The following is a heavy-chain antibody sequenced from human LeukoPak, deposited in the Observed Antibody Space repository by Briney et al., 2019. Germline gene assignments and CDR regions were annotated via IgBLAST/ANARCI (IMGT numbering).Heavy chain of an antibody. CDR1: GFTFSSYG. V-gene: IGHV3-30*02. D-gene: IGHD1-26*01. J-gene: IGHJ3*02. CDR2: IRYDGSNK. Sequence: GGSLRLSCAASGFTFSSYGMHWVRQAPGKGLEWVAFIRYDGSNKYYADSVKGRFTISRDNSKNTLYLQMNSLRAEDTAVYYCAKGSIVGATWPTFDIWGQGTMVTVSS. CDR3: AKGSIVGATWPTFDI.